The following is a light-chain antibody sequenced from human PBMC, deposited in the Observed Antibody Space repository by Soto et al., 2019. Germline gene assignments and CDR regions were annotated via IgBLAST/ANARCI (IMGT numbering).Light chain of an antibody. CDR2: GES. CDR3: QRYVSFRT. Sequence: EIVLTQSPGTLSLSPGERATRSCRASQSVRSNFLAWYQQNPGQAPSLLIYGESNRATGIPDRFSGSGSGSVFSLTITRLEPEECAIYYCQRYVSFRTFGKGTTVEF. J-gene: IGKJ1*01. CDR1: QSVRSNF. V-gene: IGKV3-20*01.